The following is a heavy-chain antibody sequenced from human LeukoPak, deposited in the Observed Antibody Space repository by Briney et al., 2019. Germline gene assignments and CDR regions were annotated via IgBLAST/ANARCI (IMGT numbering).Heavy chain of an antibody. J-gene: IGHJ3*02. CDR3: ARTLMPSIHEAFLI. Sequence: PSETLSLTCTVSGGSITSGGYSWNWIRQPAGKGLEWIGRIHTSGSANYNPSLKSRVTFSVDTSKNHFSLNLSSVTAADTAIYYCARTLMPSIHEAFLIWGQGTTVTVSS. CDR2: IHTSGSA. CDR1: GGSITSGGYS. D-gene: IGHD2-2*01. V-gene: IGHV4-61*02.